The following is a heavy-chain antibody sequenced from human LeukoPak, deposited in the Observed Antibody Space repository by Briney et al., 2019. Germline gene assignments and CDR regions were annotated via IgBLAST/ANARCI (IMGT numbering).Heavy chain of an antibody. CDR3: VREGQFDLYDSSGSGSHYYYMDV. J-gene: IGHJ6*03. Sequence: SETLSLTCTVSGYSISSGYYWGWIRQPPGKGLEWIGSIYYSGSTYYNPSLKSRVTISVDTSKNRFSLKLSSVTAADTAVYYCVREGQFDLYDSSGSGSHYYYMDVWGKGTTVIISS. CDR1: GYSISSGYY. V-gene: IGHV4-38-2*02. D-gene: IGHD3-22*01. CDR2: IYYSGST.